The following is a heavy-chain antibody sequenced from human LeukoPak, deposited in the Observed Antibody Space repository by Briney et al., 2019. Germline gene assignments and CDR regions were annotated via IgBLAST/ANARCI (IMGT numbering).Heavy chain of an antibody. CDR1: VGTFSSYA. J-gene: IGHJ4*02. V-gene: IGHV1-69*06. D-gene: IGHD2-2*01. CDR3: ARATRLRPDCSSTSCYLLGPNY. Sequence: ASVNVSCKASVGTFSSYAISWVRQAPGQGLEWMGGIIPIFGPANYAQKFQGRVTITADKSTSTAYMELSSLRSEDTAVYYCARATRLRPDCSSTSCYLLGPNYWGQGTLVTASS. CDR2: IIPIFGPA.